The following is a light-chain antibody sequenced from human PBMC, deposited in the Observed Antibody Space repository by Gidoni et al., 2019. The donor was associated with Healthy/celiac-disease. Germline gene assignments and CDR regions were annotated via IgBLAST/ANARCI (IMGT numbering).Light chain of an antibody. V-gene: IGKV4-1*01. CDR1: QSVLYSSNHKNY. J-gene: IGKJ4*01. Sequence: DIVMTQYPDSLAVSLGERATINCRSSQSVLYSSNHKNYLAWYQQKPGQPPKLLIYWASTRESGVPDRFSGSGSGTDFTLTSSTLQAEDVAVYYCQQYYSTPLTFGGGTKVEIK. CDR2: WAS. CDR3: QQYYSTPLT.